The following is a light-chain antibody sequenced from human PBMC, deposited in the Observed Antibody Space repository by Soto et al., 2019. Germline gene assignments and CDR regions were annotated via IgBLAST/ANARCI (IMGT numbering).Light chain of an antibody. CDR1: QSVNSN. CDR2: GAS. J-gene: IGKJ4*01. V-gene: IGKV3-15*01. Sequence: EQVMTQSPAALSVAPGERATLSCTARQSVNSNLAWYQQKPGQAPRLLLYGASIRATGIPARFSGSASGTEFTLTISSLQSEDAAVYYCQQYNDWPLTFGGGTKVEVK. CDR3: QQYNDWPLT.